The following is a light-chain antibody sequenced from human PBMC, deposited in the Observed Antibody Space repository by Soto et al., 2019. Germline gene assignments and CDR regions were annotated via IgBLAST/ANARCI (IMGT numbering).Light chain of an antibody. CDR3: KHYGGMWT. V-gene: IGKV1-5*01. Sequence: GDRVAIACRASQSITNRLAWYQLKPGKAPKVLIYDALNLESGVPSRFSGSGYGTEFTLTIRSLQPDDFATYCCKHYGGMWTFGQGTKVDIK. CDR1: QSITNR. J-gene: IGKJ1*01. CDR2: DAL.